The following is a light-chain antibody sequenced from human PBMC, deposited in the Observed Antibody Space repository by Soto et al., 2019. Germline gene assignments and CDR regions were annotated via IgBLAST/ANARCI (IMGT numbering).Light chain of an antibody. J-gene: IGKJ2*01. Sequence: EIVMTQSPVALSLSPGERATLSCRASQTVSRSLAWYQQKPGQAPRLLIYAASTRATGIPDRFSGSGSGTDFTLTISGLQSEDFAVYYCQQYIDWPPYTFGQGTKVDIK. CDR1: QTVSRS. V-gene: IGKV3D-15*01. CDR2: AAS. CDR3: QQYIDWPPYT.